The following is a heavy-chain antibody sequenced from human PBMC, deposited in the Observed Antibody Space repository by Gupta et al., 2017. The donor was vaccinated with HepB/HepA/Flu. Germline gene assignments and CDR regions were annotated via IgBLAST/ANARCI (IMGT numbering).Heavy chain of an antibody. V-gene: IGHV3-11*04. Sequence: QVQLVESGGGLVKPGGSLRLSCAASGFSFSDYYMSWVRQAPGKGLEWVSYISTSGSTLNYADSLKGRITISRDNAKNSLYLQMNSLRAEDTAVYYCARDEYYYDSSGYYSAYYYMDVWGKGTTVTVSS. CDR1: GFSFSDYY. CDR2: ISTSGSTL. J-gene: IGHJ6*03. CDR3: ARDEYYYDSSGYYSAYYYMDV. D-gene: IGHD3-22*01.